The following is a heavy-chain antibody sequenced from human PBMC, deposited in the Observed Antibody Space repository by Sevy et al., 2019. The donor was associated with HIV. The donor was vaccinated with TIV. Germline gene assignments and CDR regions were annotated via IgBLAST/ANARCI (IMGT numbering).Heavy chain of an antibody. V-gene: IGHV3-9*01. J-gene: IGHJ5*02. D-gene: IGHD3-10*01. CDR3: AKDIRAITMVRGLTFDP. CDR2: ISWNSGSI. CDR1: GFTFDDYA. Sequence: GGSLRLSCAASGFTFDDYAMHWVRQAPGKGLEWVSGISWNSGSIGYADSVKGRFTISRYNAKNSLYLQMNSLRAEDTALYYCAKDIRAITMVRGLTFDPWGQGTLVTVSS.